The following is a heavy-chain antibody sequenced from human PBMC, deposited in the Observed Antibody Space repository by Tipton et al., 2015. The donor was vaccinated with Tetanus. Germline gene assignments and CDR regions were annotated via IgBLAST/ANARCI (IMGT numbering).Heavy chain of an antibody. D-gene: IGHD6-6*01. CDR3: AKIPPASGAARPNWFDP. V-gene: IGHV4-61*08. J-gene: IGHJ5*02. Sequence: TLSLTCIVSGGSLRTSDYYGAWVRQPPGKGLEWIGYIHYSGNPNYNPSLKSRVTISVDTSRNQFSFSLKLSSVTVADTAVYYCAKIPPASGAARPNWFDPWGQGTLVTVSS. CDR1: GGSLRTSDYY. CDR2: IHYSGNP.